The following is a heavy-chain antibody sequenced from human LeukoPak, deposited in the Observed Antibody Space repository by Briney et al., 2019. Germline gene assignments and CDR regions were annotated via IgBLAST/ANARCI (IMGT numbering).Heavy chain of an antibody. CDR1: GFTFSSYE. CDR2: ISSSGSTI. CDR3: ARDRDFSGYLPHDY. V-gene: IGHV3-48*03. J-gene: IGHJ4*02. D-gene: IGHD5-12*01. Sequence: PGGSLRLSCAASGFTFSSYEMNWVRQAPGKGLEWVSYISSSGSTIYYADSVKGRFTISRDDSKNTLYLQMNSLRDEDTAVYYCARDRDFSGYLPHDYWGQGTLVTVSS.